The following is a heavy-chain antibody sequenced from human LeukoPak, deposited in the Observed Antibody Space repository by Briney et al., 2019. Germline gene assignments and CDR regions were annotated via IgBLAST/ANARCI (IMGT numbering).Heavy chain of an antibody. CDR2: INSDGSVT. D-gene: IGHD4-17*01. J-gene: IGHJ4*02. CDR3: ARNYGDFDY. Sequence: PGGSLRLSCAASGFTFSNAWMSWVRQAPGKGLVWVSRINSDGSVTSYADSVKGRFTISRDNAKNTLYLQMNSLRAEDTAVYYCARNYGDFDYWGQGTLVTVSS. V-gene: IGHV3-74*01. CDR1: GFTFSNAW.